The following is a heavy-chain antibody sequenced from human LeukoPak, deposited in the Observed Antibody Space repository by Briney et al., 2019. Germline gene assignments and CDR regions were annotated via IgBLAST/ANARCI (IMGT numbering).Heavy chain of an antibody. Sequence: SVTVSCEASGGTFSSYAISWVRQAPGQGLEWMGRIIPIFGIANYAQKFQGRVTITADKSTSTAYMELSSLRSEDTAVYYCARVDAGYCSSTSCPPVYWGQGTLVTVSS. CDR1: GGTFSSYA. D-gene: IGHD2-2*01. CDR2: IIPIFGIA. J-gene: IGHJ4*02. CDR3: ARVDAGYCSSTSCPPVY. V-gene: IGHV1-69*04.